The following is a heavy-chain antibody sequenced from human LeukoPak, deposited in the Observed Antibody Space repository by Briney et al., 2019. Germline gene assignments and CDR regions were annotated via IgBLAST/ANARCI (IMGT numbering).Heavy chain of an antibody. CDR2: ISYDGSNK. V-gene: IGHV3-30*04. D-gene: IGHD3-10*01. CDR3: ARGPMYYYGSGTYPMNY. Sequence: PGGSLRLSCAASGFTFSSYAMHWVRQAPGKGLEWEAVISYDGSNKYYADSVKGRFTISRDNSKNTLYLQMNSLRAEDTAVYYCARGPMYYYGSGTYPMNYWGQGTLVTVSS. CDR1: GFTFSSYA. J-gene: IGHJ4*01.